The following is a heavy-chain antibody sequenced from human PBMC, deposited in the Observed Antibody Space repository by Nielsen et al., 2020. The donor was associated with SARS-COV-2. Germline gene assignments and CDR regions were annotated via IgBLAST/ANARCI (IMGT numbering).Heavy chain of an antibody. D-gene: IGHD3-9*01. Sequence: SCAASGFTFSSYEMNWVRQAPGKGLEWVSYISSSGSTIYYADSVKGRFTISRDNAKNSLYLQMNSLRAEDTAVYYCARDVWDYDILTGYRKANWFDPWGQGTLVTVSS. J-gene: IGHJ5*02. CDR2: ISSSGSTI. CDR1: GFTFSSYE. V-gene: IGHV3-48*03. CDR3: ARDVWDYDILTGYRKANWFDP.